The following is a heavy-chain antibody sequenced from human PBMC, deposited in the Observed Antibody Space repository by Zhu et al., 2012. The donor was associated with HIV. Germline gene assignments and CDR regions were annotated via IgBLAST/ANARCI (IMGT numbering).Heavy chain of an antibody. CDR1: GYSISSGYY. V-gene: IGHV4-38-2*01. J-gene: IGHJ5*02. CDR2: IYHSGST. Sequence: QVQLQESGPGLVKPSETLSLTCAVSGYSISSGYYWGWIRQPPGKGLEWIGSIYHSGSTYYNPSLKSRVTISVDTSKNQFSLKLSSVTAADTAVYYCARPQGIAVAGGGWFDPWGQGTLVTVSS. D-gene: IGHD6-19*01. CDR3: ARPQGIAVAGGGWFDP.